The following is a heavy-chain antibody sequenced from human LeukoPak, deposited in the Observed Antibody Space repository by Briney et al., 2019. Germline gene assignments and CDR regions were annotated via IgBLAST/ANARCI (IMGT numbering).Heavy chain of an antibody. CDR3: AKTQAAVGKAWFDP. CDR1: GFIFSSHA. V-gene: IGHV3-23*01. J-gene: IGHJ5*02. CDR2: IGGSGGST. Sequence: PGGSLRLSCAASGFIFSSHAMNWVRQAPGKGLEWVSAIGGSGGSTYYADSVKGRFTISRDNSKNTLYLQMNSLRAEDMAVYYCAKTQAAVGKAWFDPWGQGTLVTVSS. D-gene: IGHD6-13*01.